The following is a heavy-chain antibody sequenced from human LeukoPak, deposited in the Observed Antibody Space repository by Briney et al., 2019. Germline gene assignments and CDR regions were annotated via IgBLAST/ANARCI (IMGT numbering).Heavy chain of an antibody. D-gene: IGHD4-17*01. CDR3: ARDASTVTTLDY. CDR1: GFTFSSYG. CDR2: IWYDGSNK. J-gene: IGHJ4*02. V-gene: IGHV3-33*01. Sequence: GGSLRLSCAASGFTFSSYGMHWVRQAPGKGLEWVAVIWYDGSNKYYADSVKGRFTISRDNSKNTLYLQMNSLRAEDTAVNYCARDASTVTTLDYWGQGTLVTVSS.